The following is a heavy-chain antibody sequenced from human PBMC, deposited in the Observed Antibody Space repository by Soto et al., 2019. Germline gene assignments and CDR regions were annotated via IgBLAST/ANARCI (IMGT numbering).Heavy chain of an antibody. J-gene: IGHJ5*02. Sequence: GESLKISCKGSGYSFTSYWIGWVRQMPGKGLEWMGVIYPGDSDTRYSPSFQGQVTISADKAISTAYLQWSSLKASATAMYYCARRDCSGGSCYSNWFDPWGQGTLVTVSS. CDR3: ARRDCSGGSCYSNWFDP. CDR1: GYSFTSYW. D-gene: IGHD2-15*01. V-gene: IGHV5-51*01. CDR2: IYPGDSDT.